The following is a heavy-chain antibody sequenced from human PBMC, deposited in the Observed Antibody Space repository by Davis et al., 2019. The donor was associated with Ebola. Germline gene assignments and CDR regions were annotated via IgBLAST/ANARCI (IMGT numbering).Heavy chain of an antibody. CDR2: IKQDGSEK. V-gene: IGHV3-7*03. CDR3: ARDLPLGYCSSTSCYRGSY. J-gene: IGHJ4*02. CDR1: GFTFSSYW. Sequence: GESLKISCAASGFTFSSYWMSWVRQAPGKGLEWVANIKQDGSEKYYVDSVKGRFTISRDNAKNSLYLQMNSLRAEDTAVYYCARDLPLGYCSSTSCYRGSYWGQGTLVTVSS. D-gene: IGHD2-2*02.